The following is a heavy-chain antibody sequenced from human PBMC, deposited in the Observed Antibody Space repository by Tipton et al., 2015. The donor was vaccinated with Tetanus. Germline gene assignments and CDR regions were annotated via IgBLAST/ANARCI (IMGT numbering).Heavy chain of an antibody. CDR1: GRSLSGSTYY. V-gene: IGHV4-39*07. Sequence: TLSLICTVSGRSLSGSTYYWGWIRQPPGKGLEWIGYISNRGNSYSNPSLKGRVSPSVDKSASQFSLRLTSVTSADSAVYYCAAESARGNNWFDPWGQGVLFNVSS. J-gene: IGHJ5*02. CDR2: ISNRGNS. CDR3: AAESARGNNWFDP.